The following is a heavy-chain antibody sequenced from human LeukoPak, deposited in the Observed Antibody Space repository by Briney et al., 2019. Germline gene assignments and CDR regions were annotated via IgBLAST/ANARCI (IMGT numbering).Heavy chain of an antibody. J-gene: IGHJ4*02. Sequence: GGSLRLFCAASGFTFSSYGMSWVRQAPGKGLEWVSAISGSGGSTYYADSVKGRFTISRDNSKNTLYLQMNSLRAEDTAVYYCARQTAQGYYFDYWGQGTLVTVSS. CDR1: GFTFSSYG. D-gene: IGHD2-21*02. CDR2: ISGSGGST. V-gene: IGHV3-23*01. CDR3: ARQTAQGYYFDY.